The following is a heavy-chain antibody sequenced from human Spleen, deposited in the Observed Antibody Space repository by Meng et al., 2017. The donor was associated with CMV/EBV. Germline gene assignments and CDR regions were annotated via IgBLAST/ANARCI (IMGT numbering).Heavy chain of an antibody. J-gene: IGHJ4*02. V-gene: IGHV1-2*02. CDR1: GYTFTSSG. CDR2: INPNSGGT. D-gene: IGHD3-10*01. Sequence: ASVKVSCKTSGYTFTSSGVSWLRQAPGQGLEWMGWINPNSGGTNYAQKFQGRVTVTRDTSFSTAYMELSRLTSDDTAVYYCASEGFYGSGSQAPIEFWGQGTVVTVSS. CDR3: ASEGFYGSGSQAPIEF.